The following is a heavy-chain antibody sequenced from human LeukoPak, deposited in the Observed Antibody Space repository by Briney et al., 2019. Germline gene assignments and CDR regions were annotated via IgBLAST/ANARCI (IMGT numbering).Heavy chain of an antibody. CDR3: VRDRQWGSESEDH. D-gene: IGHD6-19*01. CDR2: ISGHGDIT. Sequence: GGSLRLSCAASGFIFRNYGMNWVRQAPGKGLEWVSGISGHGDITYYADSVKGRFTISRDNSRNTVYLQMNSLRAEDTAVYYCVRDRQWGSESEDHWGQGTLVTVSS. V-gene: IGHV3-23*01. J-gene: IGHJ4*02. CDR1: GFIFRNYG.